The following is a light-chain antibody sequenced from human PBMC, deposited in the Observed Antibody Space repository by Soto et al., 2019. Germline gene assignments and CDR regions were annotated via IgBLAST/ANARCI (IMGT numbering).Light chain of an antibody. CDR3: QKYTNTNNPWM. V-gene: IGKV1-5*01. CDR2: DAS. J-gene: IGKJ2*01. CDR1: QTISTW. Sequence: DIQVTHSPPTLSASVGDRVTITCRASQTISTWMAWYQQKPGKAPKLLVYDASTLQSGVASRFSGSGSGTEFTLIISGLQPDDSATYYCQKYTNTNNPWMFGQGTKLEIX.